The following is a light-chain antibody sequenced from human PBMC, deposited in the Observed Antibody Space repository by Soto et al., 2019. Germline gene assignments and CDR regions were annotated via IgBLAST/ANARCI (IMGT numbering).Light chain of an antibody. Sequence: DAVMTQSPLSLPVTLGQPASISCRSSQSLVYSDGNTYLNWSHQRPGQSPRRLIYKVSDRDSGVPDRFSGSGSGTDFTLRISRVEAEDVGVYYCMQGTHWPLTFGGGTKVDIK. J-gene: IGKJ4*01. CDR1: QSLVYSDGNTY. V-gene: IGKV2-30*01. CDR3: MQGTHWPLT. CDR2: KVS.